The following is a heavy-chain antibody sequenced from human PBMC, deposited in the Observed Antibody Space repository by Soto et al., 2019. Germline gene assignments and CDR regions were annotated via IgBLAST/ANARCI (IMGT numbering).Heavy chain of an antibody. V-gene: IGHV1-18*01. Sequence: ASVKVSCKASGYTFTSYGISWVRQAPGKGLEWMGWISAYNGNTNYAQKLQGRVTMTTDTSTSTAYMELRSLRSDDTAVYYCARDRVTMIVVVSDAFDIWGQGTMVTVSS. J-gene: IGHJ3*02. CDR3: ARDRVTMIVVVSDAFDI. CDR2: ISAYNGNT. CDR1: GYTFTSYG. D-gene: IGHD3-22*01.